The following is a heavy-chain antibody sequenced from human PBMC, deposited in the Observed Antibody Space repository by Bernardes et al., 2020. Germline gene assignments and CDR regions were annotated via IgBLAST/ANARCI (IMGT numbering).Heavy chain of an antibody. J-gene: IGHJ2*01. CDR1: GYSFTRYW. V-gene: IGHV5-51*01. Sequence: GASLKISCKGSGYSFTRYWIGWVRPMPGKGLEWMGIIYPGDSDTRYSPSFQGQVTISADKSISTAYLQWSSLKASDTAMYYCARHVGREKVWYFDLWGRGTLVTVSS. CDR2: IYPGDSDT. D-gene: IGHD2-15*01. CDR3: ARHVGREKVWYFDL.